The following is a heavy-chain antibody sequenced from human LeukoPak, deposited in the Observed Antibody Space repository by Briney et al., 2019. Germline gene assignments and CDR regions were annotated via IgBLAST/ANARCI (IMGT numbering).Heavy chain of an antibody. V-gene: IGHV4-39*01. D-gene: IGHD6-13*01. CDR1: GGSINSSGYY. CDR2: IYYSGST. Sequence: PSETLSLTCTVSGGSINSSGYYWGWIRQPPGKGLEWIGSIYYSGSTYYNPSLKSRVTISVDTSKNQFSLKLSSVTAADTAVYYCARRDIAAAGWDWGQGTLVTVSS. CDR3: ARRDIAAAGWD. J-gene: IGHJ4*02.